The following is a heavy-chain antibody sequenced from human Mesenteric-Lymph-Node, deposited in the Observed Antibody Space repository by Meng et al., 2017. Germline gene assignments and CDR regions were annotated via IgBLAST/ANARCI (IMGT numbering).Heavy chain of an antibody. CDR1: GGSISSGDYY. D-gene: IGHD4-17*01. Sequence: VQVQESGPRLVQPSQTLSLPCTVSGGSISSGDYYWSWIRQPPGKGLEWIGYIYYSGSTYSNASLKSRVTISIDRSKNQFSLKLSSVTAADTAVYYCARDRKHYGERGWFDPWGQGTLVTVSS. V-gene: IGHV4-30-4*01. CDR3: ARDRKHYGERGWFDP. J-gene: IGHJ5*02. CDR2: IYYSGST.